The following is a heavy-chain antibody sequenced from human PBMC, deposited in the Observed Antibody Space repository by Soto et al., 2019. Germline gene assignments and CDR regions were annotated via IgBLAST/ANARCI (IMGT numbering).Heavy chain of an antibody. CDR2: VKAAGTST. CDR1: GFTFSNSW. V-gene: IGHV3-74*01. Sequence: AGGSLTPSCAASGFTFSNSWIHWVRQVSGKGLEWVSRVKAAGTSTSYGDSVKGRSTISRDNANNTLSLHVRSLRAEDTAVYYCVKVLARGVGVPRFYFDSWGQGALVTVSS. D-gene: IGHD2-2*01. J-gene: IGHJ4*02. CDR3: VKVLARGVGVPRFYFDS.